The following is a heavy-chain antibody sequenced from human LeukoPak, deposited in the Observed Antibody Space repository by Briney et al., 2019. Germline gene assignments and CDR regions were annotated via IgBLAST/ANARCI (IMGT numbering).Heavy chain of an antibody. CDR2: IKPDGSEE. CDR3: ATYKNWVAGDV. V-gene: IGHV3-7*01. D-gene: IGHD7-27*01. J-gene: IGHJ6*02. Sequence: GGSLRLSCAASGFTFSESWMSWVRQAPGKGPEWVANIKPDGSEEHYVDSVKGRFTVSRDNARNSLSLQMNSLRVEDTAVYYCATYKNWVAGDVWGQGTTVSVSS. CDR1: GFTFSESW.